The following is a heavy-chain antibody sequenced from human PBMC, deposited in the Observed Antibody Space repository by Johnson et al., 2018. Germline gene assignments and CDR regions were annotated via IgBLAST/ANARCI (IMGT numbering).Heavy chain of an antibody. Sequence: VQLVESGGGVVQPGTSLRLSCAASGFTFSYYGMHWVRQAPGKGLEWVAVIWSDGSVKSYADSVKGRFTVSRDNSKNILYLQMNSLRAEDTAVYYCARRQQQVHAFDIWGQGTMVTVSS. CDR3: ARRQQQVHAFDI. CDR1: GFTFSYYG. CDR2: IWSDGSVK. D-gene: IGHD6-13*01. J-gene: IGHJ3*02. V-gene: IGHV3-33*01.